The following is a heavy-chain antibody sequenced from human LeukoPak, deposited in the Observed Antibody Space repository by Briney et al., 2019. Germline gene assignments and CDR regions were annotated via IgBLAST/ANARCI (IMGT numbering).Heavy chain of an antibody. CDR3: AKDVLHYDSSGYYYIFDY. V-gene: IGHV3-30*18. Sequence: PGGSLRLSCAASGFTFSNYAMTWVRQAPGKGLEWVAVISYDGSNKYYADSVKGRFTISRDNSKNTLYLQMNSLRAEDTAVYYCAKDVLHYDSSGYYYIFDYWGQGTLVTVSS. J-gene: IGHJ4*02. D-gene: IGHD3-22*01. CDR1: GFTFSNYA. CDR2: ISYDGSNK.